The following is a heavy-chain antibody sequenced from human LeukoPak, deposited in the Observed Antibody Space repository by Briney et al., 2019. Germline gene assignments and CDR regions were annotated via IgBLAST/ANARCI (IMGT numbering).Heavy chain of an antibody. CDR2: IKQDGSEK. J-gene: IGHJ3*02. CDR1: GFTFNDCW. V-gene: IGHV3-7*01. D-gene: IGHD3-3*01. Sequence: GGSLSLFRAASGFTFNDCWMTWVRQAPGKGLEWVANIKQDGSEKYYVDSVKGRFTISRDNAKNTLYLQMNSLRAEDTAVYYCARGGATTFGLWGNAFDIWGQGTMVTVSS. CDR3: ARGGATTFGLWGNAFDI.